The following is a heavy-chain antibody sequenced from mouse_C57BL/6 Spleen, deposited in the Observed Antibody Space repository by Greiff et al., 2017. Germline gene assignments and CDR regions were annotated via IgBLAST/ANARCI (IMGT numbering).Heavy chain of an antibody. Sequence: VKLVESGAELVKPGASVKISCKASGYAFSSYWMNWVKQRPGKGLEWIGQIYPGDGDTNYNGKFKGKATLTADKSSSTAYMQLSSLTSEDSAVYFCARSRFTTVSFMDYWGQGTSVTVSS. V-gene: IGHV1-80*01. CDR1: GYAFSSYW. D-gene: IGHD1-1*01. CDR2: IYPGDGDT. CDR3: ARSRFTTVSFMDY. J-gene: IGHJ4*01.